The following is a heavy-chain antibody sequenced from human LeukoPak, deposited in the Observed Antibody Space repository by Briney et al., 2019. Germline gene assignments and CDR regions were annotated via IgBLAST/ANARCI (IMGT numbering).Heavy chain of an antibody. CDR3: ARRSATRPDSSSSWYDY. Sequence: GESLKISCKGSGYSFTSYWIGWVRQMPGKGLEWMGIIYPGDSDTRYSPSFQGQVTISADKSISTAYLQWSSLKASDTAMYYCARRSATRPDSSSSWYDYWGQGTLVTVSP. CDR1: GYSFTSYW. D-gene: IGHD6-6*01. CDR2: IYPGDSDT. V-gene: IGHV5-51*01. J-gene: IGHJ4*02.